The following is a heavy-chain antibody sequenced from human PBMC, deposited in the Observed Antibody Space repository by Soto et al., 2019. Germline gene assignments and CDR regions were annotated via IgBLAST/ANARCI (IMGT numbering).Heavy chain of an antibody. CDR3: AKWFGELFDGFDV. Sequence: PGGSLRLSCAASGFTFSSYAMHWVRQAPGKGLEYVSAISSNGGSTYYANSVKGRFTISRDNSKNTLYLQMGSLRDEDTAVYYCAKWFGELFDGFDVWGQGTMVTVSS. D-gene: IGHD3-10*01. V-gene: IGHV3-64*01. J-gene: IGHJ3*01. CDR2: ISSNGGST. CDR1: GFTFSSYA.